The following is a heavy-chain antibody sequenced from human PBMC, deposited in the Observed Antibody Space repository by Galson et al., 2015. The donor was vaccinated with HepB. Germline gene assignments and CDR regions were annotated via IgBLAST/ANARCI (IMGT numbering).Heavy chain of an antibody. Sequence: SVKVSCKASGYTFTSYAMHWVRQAPGQRLEWMGWINAGNGNTKYPQKFQGRVTITRDTSASTAYMELSSLRSEDTAVYYCARDLSYSSSWYAGYYYYGMDVWGQGTTVTVSS. CDR2: INAGNGNT. CDR3: ARDLSYSSSWYAGYYYYGMDV. CDR1: GYTFTSYA. D-gene: IGHD6-13*01. J-gene: IGHJ6*02. V-gene: IGHV1-3*01.